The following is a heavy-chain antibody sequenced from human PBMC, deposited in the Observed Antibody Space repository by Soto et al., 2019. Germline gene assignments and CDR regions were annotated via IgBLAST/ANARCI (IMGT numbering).Heavy chain of an antibody. CDR1: GYTFIDYD. V-gene: IGHV1-2*02. Sequence: ASVKVSCKASGYTFIDYDMRCVRQAPGQGFEWMGRISPKSGGTNSAQKFQGRVTMTWDTSLNTAYMQLSSLMSEDTAVYYCARPPGYISDWYYFDLWGQGTLVTVSS. CDR2: ISPKSGGT. J-gene: IGHJ4*02. CDR3: ARPPGYISDWYYFDL. D-gene: IGHD6-19*01.